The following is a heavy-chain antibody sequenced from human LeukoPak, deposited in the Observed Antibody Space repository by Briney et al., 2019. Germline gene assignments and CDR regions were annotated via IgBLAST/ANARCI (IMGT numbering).Heavy chain of an antibody. Sequence: GGSLRLSCAASGFTFSSFGMSWVRQAPGKGLEWVSGMSGSGGSTYYADSVKGRFTISRDNSKNTLYLQMNSLRAEDTAVYYCAKDQGGPFDYWGQGTLVTVSS. J-gene: IGHJ4*02. V-gene: IGHV3-23*01. CDR1: GFTFSSFG. CDR3: AKDQGGPFDY. CDR2: MSGSGGST.